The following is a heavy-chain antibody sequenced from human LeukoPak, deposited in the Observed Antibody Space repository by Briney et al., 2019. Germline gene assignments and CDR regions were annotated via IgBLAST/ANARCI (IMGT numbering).Heavy chain of an antibody. CDR3: ASQDIVVVPAAPPYYYHPLDV. Sequence: GASVKVSCKASGGTFNNYAISWVRQAPGQGLEWAGGIIPIFGTTKYEQKFQGRVTITADESTRTAYMELSSLRSEDTAVYYCASQDIVVVPAAPPYYYHPLDVWGQGTTVTVSS. CDR2: IIPIFGTT. V-gene: IGHV1-69*13. D-gene: IGHD2-2*01. J-gene: IGHJ6*02. CDR1: GGTFNNYA.